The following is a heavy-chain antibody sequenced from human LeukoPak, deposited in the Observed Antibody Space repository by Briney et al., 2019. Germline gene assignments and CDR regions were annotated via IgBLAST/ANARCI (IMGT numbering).Heavy chain of an antibody. Sequence: GGSLRLSCAASGFTFSSYVMSWVRQAPGKGLEWVSAISSSGGSTQYTDSVKGRFAISRDNSKNTLYLQMNSLRAEDTAVYYCAKRPFGVVTESSTFEYWGQGTLVTVSS. CDR1: GFTFSSYV. J-gene: IGHJ4*02. V-gene: IGHV3-23*01. CDR3: AKRPFGVVTESSTFEY. D-gene: IGHD3-3*01. CDR2: ISSSGGST.